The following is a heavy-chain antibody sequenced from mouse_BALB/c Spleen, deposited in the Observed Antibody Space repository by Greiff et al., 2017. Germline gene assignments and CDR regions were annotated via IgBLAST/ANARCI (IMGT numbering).Heavy chain of an antibody. CDR2: IWAGGST. V-gene: IGHV2-9*02. Sequence: VQRVESGPGLVAPSQSLSITCTVSGFSLTSYGVHWVRQPPGKGLEWLGVIWAGGSTNYNSALMSRLSISKDNSKSQVFLKMNSLQTDDTAMYYCARDRNYDYAWFAYWGQGTLVTVSA. CDR1: GFSLTSYG. J-gene: IGHJ3*01. D-gene: IGHD2-4*01. CDR3: ARDRNYDYAWFAY.